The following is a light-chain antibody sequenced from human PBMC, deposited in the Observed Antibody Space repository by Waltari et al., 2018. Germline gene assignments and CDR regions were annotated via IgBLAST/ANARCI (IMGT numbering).Light chain of an antibody. CDR2: QDT. V-gene: IGLV3-1*01. J-gene: IGLJ3*02. CDR3: QAWDSSTYGV. Sequence: SYELTQPPSVSVSPGQTASIACSGDKLGDKYASWYQQKPGQSPILVIYQDTKRPSGIPERFSGSNSGNTATLTISGTQALDEADYYCQAWDSSTYGVFGGGTKLTVL. CDR1: KLGDKY.